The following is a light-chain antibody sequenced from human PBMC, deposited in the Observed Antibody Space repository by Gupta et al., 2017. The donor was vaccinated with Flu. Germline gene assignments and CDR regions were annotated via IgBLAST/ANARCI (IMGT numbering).Light chain of an antibody. CDR1: QGIGRF. CDR3: QQGYSLPNT. CDR2: AAS. V-gene: IGKV1-39*01. Sequence: DIEMTQSPPSLSASVGDRVSITCRASQGIGRFLSWYQQKPGKAPKVLISAASILQSDVPSRFTGSGSGTDFTLTITSLQPDDFATYYCQQGYSLPNTFGPGTRVEVK. J-gene: IGKJ3*01.